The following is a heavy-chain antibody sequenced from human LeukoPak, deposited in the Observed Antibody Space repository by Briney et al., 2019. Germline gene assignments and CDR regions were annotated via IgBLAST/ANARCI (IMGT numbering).Heavy chain of an antibody. J-gene: IGHJ5*02. CDR1: GYTFTSYG. D-gene: IGHD2-15*01. V-gene: IGHV1-18*01. CDR3: ARADPPVVVAATLSNWFDP. Sequence: ASVKVSCKASGYTFTSYGISWVRQAPGQGLEWMGWISAYNGNTNYAQKFQGRVTMTRDTSISTAYMELSRLRSDDTAVYYCARADPPVVVAATLSNWFDPWGQGTLVTVSS. CDR2: ISAYNGNT.